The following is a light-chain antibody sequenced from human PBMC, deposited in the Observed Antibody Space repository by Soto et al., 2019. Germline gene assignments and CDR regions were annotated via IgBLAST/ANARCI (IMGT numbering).Light chain of an antibody. J-gene: IGKJ4*01. Sequence: EIVMTQCAATLSVSPGERVTLACRASQGFXNDFAWFQQKPGQTPRFLXDCASTMATGSPARFSGSGSGTEFTLPISSLQSEDFAVYYCQHYNNWPLTFGGGTKVDIK. V-gene: IGKV3-15*01. CDR3: QHYNNWPLT. CDR1: QGFXND. CDR2: CAS.